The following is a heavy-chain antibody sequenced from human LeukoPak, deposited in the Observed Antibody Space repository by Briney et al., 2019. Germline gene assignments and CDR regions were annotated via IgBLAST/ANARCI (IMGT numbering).Heavy chain of an antibody. V-gene: IGHV3-48*01. D-gene: IGHD3-10*01. J-gene: IGHJ4*02. Sequence: GGSLRLSCAASGFTFSSYSMNWVRQAPGKGLECVSYISSSSSTIYYADSVKGRFTISRDNAKNSLYLQMNSLRAEDTAVYYCAKMSRVQDYWGQGTLVTVSS. CDR3: AKMSRVQDY. CDR2: ISSSSSTI. CDR1: GFTFSSYS.